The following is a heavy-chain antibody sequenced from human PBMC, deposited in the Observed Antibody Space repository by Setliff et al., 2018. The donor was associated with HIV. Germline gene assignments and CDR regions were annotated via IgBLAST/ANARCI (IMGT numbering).Heavy chain of an antibody. Sequence: PGGSLRLSCAASGFTFSNSAMHWVRQAPGKGLGWVAGISYDGSNKYYTDSVKGRFTISRDNSKNTLYLQMNSLRAEDSAVYYCAREVATDGTYFDNWGQGALVTVSS. V-gene: IGHV3-30*04. CDR3: AREVATDGTYFDN. D-gene: IGHD6-13*01. J-gene: IGHJ4*01. CDR2: ISYDGSNK. CDR1: GFTFSNSA.